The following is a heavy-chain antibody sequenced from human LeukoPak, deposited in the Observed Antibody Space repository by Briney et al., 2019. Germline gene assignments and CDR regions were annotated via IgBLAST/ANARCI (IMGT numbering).Heavy chain of an antibody. D-gene: IGHD3-10*01. CDR3: ARDFEGREYHNWFDP. CDR2: INPNSGGT. CDR1: GYTFTGYY. V-gene: IGHV1-2*02. J-gene: IGHJ5*02. Sequence: ASVKVSCKASGYTFTGYYMHWVRQAPGRGLEWMGWINPNSGGTNYAQKFQGRVTMTRDTSISTAYMELSRLRSDDTAVYYCARDFEGREYHNWFDPWGQGTLVTVSS.